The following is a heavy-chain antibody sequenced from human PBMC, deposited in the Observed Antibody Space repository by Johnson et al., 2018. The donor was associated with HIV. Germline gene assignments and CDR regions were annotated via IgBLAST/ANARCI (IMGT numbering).Heavy chain of an antibody. V-gene: IGHV3-20*04. J-gene: IGHJ3*02. CDR2: INWNGGSK. D-gene: IGHD3-22*01. CDR3: ARTITMIVVDIKSNNDALDI. CDR1: GFTFDEYG. Sequence: MLLVESGGGVVRPGGSLRLSCEASGFTFDEYGMRWVRQAPGKGLEWVSGINWNGGSKRYADSVKGRFTISRDNAKTSLYLQMNSLRAEDTALYYCARTITMIVVDIKSNNDALDIWGQGTMVTVSS.